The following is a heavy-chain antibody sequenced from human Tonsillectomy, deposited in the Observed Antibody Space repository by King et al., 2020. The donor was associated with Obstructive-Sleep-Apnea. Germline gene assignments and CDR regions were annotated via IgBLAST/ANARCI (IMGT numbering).Heavy chain of an antibody. Sequence: VQLVQSGAEVKKPGASVNVSCKASGYTFTGYYIHWVRQAPGPGLEWMGWINPDSGGTNYAQKFQGWVTMTRDTSVSTAYMELSKLSSDDTAVYYCAREREPTYHVVSSGYWAFDIWGQGTMVTVSS. CDR1: GYTFTGYY. D-gene: IGHD3-22*01. V-gene: IGHV1-2*04. J-gene: IGHJ3*02. CDR3: AREREPTYHVVSSGYWAFDI. CDR2: INPDSGGT.